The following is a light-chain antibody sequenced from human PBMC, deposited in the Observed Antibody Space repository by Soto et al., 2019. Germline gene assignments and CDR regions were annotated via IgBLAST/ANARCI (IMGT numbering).Light chain of an antibody. J-gene: IGKJ3*01. V-gene: IGKV3-20*01. CDR1: QSISDT. CDR2: GAS. Sequence: EIVLTQSPATLSSFPGDRATLSCRASQSISDTLAWYQQKPGQAPRLLIHGASTRATGFPARFSGSGSGTDFTLSISRLEPEDFAVYYCQQYGTSPTTFGPGTKVDIK. CDR3: QQYGTSPTT.